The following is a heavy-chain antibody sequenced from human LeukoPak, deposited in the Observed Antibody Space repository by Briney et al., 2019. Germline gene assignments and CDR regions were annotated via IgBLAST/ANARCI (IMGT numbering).Heavy chain of an antibody. Sequence: PSETLSLTCAVYGGSFSDYYWSWIRQPPGKGLEWIGEINHSGSTNYSPSLKSRVTISVDTSKNQFSLKLSSVTAADTAVYYCARDSAWLRFFDYWGQGTLVTVSS. D-gene: IGHD5-12*01. CDR1: GGSFSDYY. J-gene: IGHJ4*02. V-gene: IGHV4-34*01. CDR2: INHSGST. CDR3: ARDSAWLRFFDY.